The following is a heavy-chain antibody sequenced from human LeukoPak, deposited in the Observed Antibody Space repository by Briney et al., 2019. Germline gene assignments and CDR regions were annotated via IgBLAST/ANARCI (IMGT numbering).Heavy chain of an antibody. Sequence: ASVKVSCKASGYTFTGYYMHWVRQAPGQGLEWMGWINPNSGGTNYAQKFQGRVTMTRDTSISTAYMELSRLRSDDTAVYYCARAHIVVVPAGEGDIYYGMDVWGQGTTVTVSS. CDR3: ARAHIVVVPAGEGDIYYGMDV. CDR2: INPNSGGT. J-gene: IGHJ6*02. CDR1: GYTFTGYY. D-gene: IGHD2-2*01. V-gene: IGHV1-2*02.